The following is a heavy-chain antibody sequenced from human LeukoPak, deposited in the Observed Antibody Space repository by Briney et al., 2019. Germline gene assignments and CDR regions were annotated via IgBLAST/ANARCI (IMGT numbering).Heavy chain of an antibody. V-gene: IGHV4-31*03. CDR2: IYKSGST. CDR1: GGSISSGGYY. J-gene: IGHJ4*02. CDR3: ARDPGYCSGGSCSNPFDS. D-gene: IGHD2-15*01. Sequence: SETLSLTCTVSGGSISSGGYYWSWIRQHPGKGLEWIGYIYKSGSTYYNPSLKSRVTISVDTSKNQFSLKLTSVTAADTAVYYCARDPGYCSGGSCSNPFDSWGQGTLVTVSS.